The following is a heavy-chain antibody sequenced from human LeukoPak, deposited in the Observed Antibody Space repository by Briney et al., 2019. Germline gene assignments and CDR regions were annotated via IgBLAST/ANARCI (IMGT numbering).Heavy chain of an antibody. V-gene: IGHV1-46*01. Sequence: ASVKVSCKASGYTFTSYYMHWVRQAPGQGLEWMGLINPSGGSTSYAQKFQGRVTMTRDTSTSTVYMELSSLRSEDAAVYYCARSSTSHYYYDSSGYYGTFFDYWGQGTLVTVSS. CDR1: GYTFTSYY. D-gene: IGHD3-22*01. CDR3: ARSSTSHYYYDSSGYYGTFFDY. J-gene: IGHJ4*02. CDR2: INPSGGST.